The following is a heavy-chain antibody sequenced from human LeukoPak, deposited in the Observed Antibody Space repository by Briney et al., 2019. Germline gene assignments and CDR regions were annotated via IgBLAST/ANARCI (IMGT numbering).Heavy chain of an antibody. CDR2: ISAYNGNT. D-gene: IGHD3-10*01. J-gene: IGHJ6*03. Sequence: ASVKVSCKASGYTFTNYGISWVRQAPGQGPEWMGWISAYNGNTNYAQKYQGRVTMTTDTSTSTAYMELRSLRSDDTAVYYCARESRWFGELSMDVWGKGTTVTVSS. CDR3: ARESRWFGELSMDV. CDR1: GYTFTNYG. V-gene: IGHV1-18*01.